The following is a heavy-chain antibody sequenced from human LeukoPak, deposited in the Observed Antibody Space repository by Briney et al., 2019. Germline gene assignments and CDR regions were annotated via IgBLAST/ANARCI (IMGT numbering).Heavy chain of an antibody. CDR2: ISIYNGNT. V-gene: IGHV1-18*01. D-gene: IGHD3-3*01. Sequence: PSVKVSCKASGYTFTSYGISWVRQAPGQGLEWMGWISIYNGNTDYAQKLRGRVTMTTDTSTSTAYMELRSLRSDDTAVYYCARITYDFWSGYYMPDDPWGQGTLVTVSS. CDR1: GYTFTSYG. J-gene: IGHJ5*02. CDR3: ARITYDFWSGYYMPDDP.